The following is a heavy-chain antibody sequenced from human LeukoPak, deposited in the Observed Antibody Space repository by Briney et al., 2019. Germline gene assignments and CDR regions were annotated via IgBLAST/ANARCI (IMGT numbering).Heavy chain of an antibody. V-gene: IGHV3-23*01. D-gene: IGHD6-6*01. Sequence: PGGSLRLSCEASGFTFSSYAMSWVRQAPGKGLEWVSVISGSGDDTYYADSVKGRFTIYRDISRNTVYLQMHSLRAEDTAVYYCAKSQTTSSYASNDYWGQGALVTVSS. CDR3: AKSQTTSSYASNDY. J-gene: IGHJ4*02. CDR2: ISGSGDDT. CDR1: GFTFSSYA.